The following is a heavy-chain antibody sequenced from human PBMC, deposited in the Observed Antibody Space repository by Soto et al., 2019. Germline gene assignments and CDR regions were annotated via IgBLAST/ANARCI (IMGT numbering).Heavy chain of an antibody. J-gene: IGHJ4*02. CDR3: ARNGGRCFDY. Sequence: SETLSLTCVVSDGSINSNTWWSWVRQPPDKGLEWIGETSHSGNTKYKPSLKSRVTISVDRSKGQFSLRLTSVTAADTAGYYCARNGGRCFDYWGPGSLVTVSS. CDR2: TSHSGNT. V-gene: IGHV4-4*02. CDR1: DGSINSNTW. D-gene: IGHD2-8*01.